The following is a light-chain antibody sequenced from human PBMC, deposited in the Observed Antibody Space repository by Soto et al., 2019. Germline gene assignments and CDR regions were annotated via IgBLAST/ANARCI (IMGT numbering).Light chain of an antibody. V-gene: IGKV3-15*01. CDR2: GTS. CDR3: QQYNNWPRT. J-gene: IGKJ1*01. Sequence: EIVMTQSPATLSLSPGERATLSCRASQSVNSNLAWYQQKAGQAPRLLIYGTSTRXTGIPARFSGSGSGTDFTLTISSLQFQDFAVYYCQQYNNWPRTFGQGTKVDIK. CDR1: QSVNSN.